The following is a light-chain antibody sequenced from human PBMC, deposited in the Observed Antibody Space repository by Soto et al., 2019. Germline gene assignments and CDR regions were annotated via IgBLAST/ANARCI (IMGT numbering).Light chain of an antibody. CDR3: QQSFTTPWT. V-gene: IGKV1-39*01. CDR1: QTINNY. Sequence: DIQMTMSASSLSESVGCRVTIIRRASQTINNYLNWFQQKKGRAPKLLIYLTSTLESGVPSRFSGSGSGTDFNLTISSLQPEDFATYHCQQSFTTPWTFGQGTKVDIK. J-gene: IGKJ1*01. CDR2: LTS.